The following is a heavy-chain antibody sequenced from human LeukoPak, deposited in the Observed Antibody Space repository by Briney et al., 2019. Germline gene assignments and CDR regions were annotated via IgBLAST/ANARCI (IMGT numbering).Heavy chain of an antibody. D-gene: IGHD3-22*01. J-gene: IGHJ4*02. Sequence: GGSLRLSCTASGFTFGDYGMSWVRQTPGKGLEWVSVISGSGGTTYYADSVKGRSTISRDNSKNTLYLQMSSLRAEDTAVYYCAKDPGGYYDSSGYYWVGYFDYWGQGTLVTVSS. CDR1: GFTFGDYG. CDR2: ISGSGGTT. CDR3: AKDPGGYYDSSGYYWVGYFDY. V-gene: IGHV3-23*01.